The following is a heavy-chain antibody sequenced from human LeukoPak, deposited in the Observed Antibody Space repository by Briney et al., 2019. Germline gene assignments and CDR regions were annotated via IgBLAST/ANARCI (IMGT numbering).Heavy chain of an antibody. CDR2: ISAYNGNT. D-gene: IGHD6-19*01. V-gene: IGHV1-18*01. J-gene: IGHJ3*02. Sequence: VASVKVSCKASGYTFTSYGISWVRQAPGQGLEWMGWISAYNGNTNYAQKLQGRVTMTTDTSTSTAYMELRSLRSDDTAVYYRAVAPVEYSSGWNGYAFDIWGQGTMVTVSS. CDR3: AVAPVEYSSGWNGYAFDI. CDR1: GYTFTSYG.